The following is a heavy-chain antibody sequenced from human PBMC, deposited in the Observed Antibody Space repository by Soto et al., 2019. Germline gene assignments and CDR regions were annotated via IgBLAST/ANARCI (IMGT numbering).Heavy chain of an antibody. Sequence: QVQLVESGGGVVQPGRSLRLSCAASGFTFSSYAVHWVRQAPGKGLEWVAVMSDDGSNKYYADSVKGRFTISRDNSKNTLYLQMNSLRAEDTAVYYCAREGVVMVTATLDSWGQGTLVRVSS. CDR3: AREGVVMVTATLDS. CDR1: GFTFSSYA. CDR2: MSDDGSNK. V-gene: IGHV3-30-3*01. J-gene: IGHJ4*02. D-gene: IGHD2-21*02.